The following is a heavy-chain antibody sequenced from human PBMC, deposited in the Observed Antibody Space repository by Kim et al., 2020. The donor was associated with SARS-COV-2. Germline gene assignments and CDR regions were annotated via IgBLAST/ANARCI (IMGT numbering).Heavy chain of an antibody. CDR1: GYTFTSYA. Sequence: ASVKVSCKASGYTFTSYAMHWVRQAPGQRLEWMGWINAGNGNTKYSQKFQGRVTITRDTSASTAYMELSSLRSEDTAVYYCARDRIGSGWIDYWGQGTLVTVSS. J-gene: IGHJ4*02. CDR2: INAGNGNT. V-gene: IGHV1-3*01. D-gene: IGHD6-19*01. CDR3: ARDRIGSGWIDY.